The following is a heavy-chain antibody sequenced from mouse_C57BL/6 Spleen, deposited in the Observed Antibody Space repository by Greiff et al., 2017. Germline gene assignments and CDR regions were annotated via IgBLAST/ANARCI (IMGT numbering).Heavy chain of an antibody. CDR2: IYPRSGNT. Sequence: QVQLKQSGAELARPGASVKLSCKASGYTFTSYGISWVKQRTGQGLEWIGEIYPRSGNTYYNEKFKGKDTLTADKSSSTAYMELRSLTSEDSAVYFCARSPYDYDDAMDDWGQGTSVTVSS. V-gene: IGHV1-81*01. CDR1: GYTFTSYG. CDR3: ARSPYDYDDAMDD. J-gene: IGHJ4*01. D-gene: IGHD2-4*01.